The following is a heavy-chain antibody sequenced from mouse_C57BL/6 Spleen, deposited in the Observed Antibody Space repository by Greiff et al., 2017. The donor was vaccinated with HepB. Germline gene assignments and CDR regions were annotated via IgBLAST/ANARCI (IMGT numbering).Heavy chain of an antibody. D-gene: IGHD4-1*01. V-gene: IGHV5-6*01. CDR3: ARHLGSAWFAY. J-gene: IGHJ3*01. Sequence: EVQRVESGGDLVKPGGSLKLSCAASGFTFSSYGMSWVRQTPDKRLEWVATISSGGSYTYYPDSVKGRFTISRDNAKNTLYLQMSSLKSEDTAMYYCARHLGSAWFAYWGQGTLVTVSA. CDR1: GFTFSSYG. CDR2: ISSGGSYT.